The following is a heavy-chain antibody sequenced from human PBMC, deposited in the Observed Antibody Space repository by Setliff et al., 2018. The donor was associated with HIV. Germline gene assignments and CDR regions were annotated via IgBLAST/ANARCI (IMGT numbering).Heavy chain of an antibody. CDR2: IYYSGST. V-gene: IGHV4-39*01. CDR3: ARHGNQWLVTIDY. D-gene: IGHD6-19*01. CDR1: GWPIRGSSSFY. Sequence: PSETLSLTCSVSGWPIRGSSSFYWGWIRQAPGKGLEWIGYIYYSGSTYYNPSLKSRVTISVDTSKNQFSLKLSSVTAADTAVYYCARHGNQWLVTIDYWGQGTLVTVSS. J-gene: IGHJ4*02.